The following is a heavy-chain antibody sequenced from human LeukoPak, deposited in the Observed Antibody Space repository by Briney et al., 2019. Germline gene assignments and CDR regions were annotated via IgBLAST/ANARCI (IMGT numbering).Heavy chain of an antibody. Sequence: VSVKVSCKASGYTFTSYYMHWVRQAPGQGLEWMGIINPSNGRTSYAQKFQGRVTITADESTSTAYMELSSLRSEDTAVYYCAILGRVHILTAYPSWGQGTLVTVSS. D-gene: IGHD3-9*01. CDR3: AILGRVHILTAYPS. CDR2: INPSNGRT. V-gene: IGHV1-46*01. J-gene: IGHJ4*02. CDR1: GYTFTSYY.